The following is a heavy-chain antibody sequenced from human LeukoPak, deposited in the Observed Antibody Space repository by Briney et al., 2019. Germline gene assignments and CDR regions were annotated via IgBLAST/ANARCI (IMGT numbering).Heavy chain of an antibody. CDR3: ATLQNSGWAPYYFDY. CDR2: INHSGST. Sequence: PSETLSLTCAVYGGSFSGYYWSWIRQPPGKGLEWIGEINHSGSTDYNPSLKSRVTISVDTSKNQFSLKLSSVTAADTAVYYCATLQNSGWAPYYFDYWGQGTLVTVSS. CDR1: GGSFSGYY. J-gene: IGHJ4*02. D-gene: IGHD6-19*01. V-gene: IGHV4-34*01.